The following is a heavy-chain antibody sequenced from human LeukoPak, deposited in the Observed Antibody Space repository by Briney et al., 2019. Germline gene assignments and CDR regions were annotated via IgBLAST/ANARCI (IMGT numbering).Heavy chain of an antibody. J-gene: IGHJ4*02. CDR3: AKDRPLYSGSQHFDF. CDR2: ISYDGGAE. D-gene: IGHD1-26*01. Sequence: GGSLRLSCIASGFTFSNYGMHWVRQAPGKGLEWVAVISYDGGAEYFADSVKGRFTISRDNPKNTLYLQMNSLRAEDTAVYYCAKDRPLYSGSQHFDFWGQGTLVTVSP. V-gene: IGHV3-30*18. CDR1: GFTFSNYG.